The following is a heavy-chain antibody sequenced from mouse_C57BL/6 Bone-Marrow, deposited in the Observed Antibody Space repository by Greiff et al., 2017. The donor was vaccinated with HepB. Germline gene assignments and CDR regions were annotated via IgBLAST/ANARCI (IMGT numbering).Heavy chain of an antibody. V-gene: IGHV7-1*01. CDR2: SRNKANDYTT. J-gene: IGHJ1*03. Sequence: EVQRVDSGGGLVQSGRSLRLSCATSGFTFSDFYMEWVRHAPGKGLEWIAASRNKANDYTTEYSASVKGRFIVSRDTSQSILYLQMNALRAEDTAIYYCARDSGYGSGWYFDVWGTGTTVTVSS. CDR1: GFTFSDFY. D-gene: IGHD1-1*01. CDR3: ARDSGYGSGWYFDV.